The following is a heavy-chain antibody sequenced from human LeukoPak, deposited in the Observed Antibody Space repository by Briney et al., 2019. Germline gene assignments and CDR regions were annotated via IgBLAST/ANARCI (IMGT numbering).Heavy chain of an antibody. CDR3: AKETAVAARLIDY. V-gene: IGHV3-23*01. J-gene: IGHJ4*02. Sequence: PGGSLRLSCAASGFTFSSYAMSWVRQAPGKGLEWVSAISGSGGSTYYADSVKGRFTISRDNSQNTLYLQLNSLRADDTAVYYCAKETAVAARLIDYWGQGTLVTVSS. D-gene: IGHD6-6*01. CDR2: ISGSGGST. CDR1: GFTFSSYA.